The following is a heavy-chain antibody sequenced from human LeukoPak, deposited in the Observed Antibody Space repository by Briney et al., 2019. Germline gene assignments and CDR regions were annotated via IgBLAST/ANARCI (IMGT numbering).Heavy chain of an antibody. CDR2: IYSGGST. J-gene: IGHJ4*02. CDR1: GFTFTDHY. CDR3: ARAATAGY. D-gene: IGHD2-15*01. Sequence: PGGSLRLSCPASGFTFTDHYMSWVRQAPGKGLEWVSLIYSGGSTYYADSVKGRFTISRDNSKNTLYLQMNSLRAEDTAVYYCARAATAGYWGQGTLVTVSS. V-gene: IGHV3-66*01.